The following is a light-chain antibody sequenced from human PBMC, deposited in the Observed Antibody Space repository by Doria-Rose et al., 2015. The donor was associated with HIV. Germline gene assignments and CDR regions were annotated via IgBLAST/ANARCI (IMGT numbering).Light chain of an antibody. V-gene: IGLV1-51*02. CDR1: SSNIGNNY. CDR2: END. Sequence: SVATQPPSVSAAPGQKVTLSCSGSSSNIGNNYASWHQQPPGPPPKLLIYENDKRPSGIPDRFSGSKSGTSATLYITGLQTGDEADYYCGTWDTSLSALFGGGTKLTVL. J-gene: IGLJ2*01. CDR3: GTWDTSLSAL.